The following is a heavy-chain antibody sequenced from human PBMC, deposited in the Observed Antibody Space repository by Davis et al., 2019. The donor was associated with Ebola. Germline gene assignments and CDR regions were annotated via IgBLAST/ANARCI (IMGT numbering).Heavy chain of an antibody. CDR1: GFTLSYYG. D-gene: IGHD6-13*01. Sequence: HTGGSLRLSCAASGFTLSYYGMHWVRQAPGKGLAWVSRIKTDGSYTNYADSVKGRFAIFRDNAKNTLYLQMNSLRAEDTAVYYCAKDHGYSSSWYSPPIDYWGQGTLVTVSS. CDR2: IKTDGSYT. J-gene: IGHJ4*02. V-gene: IGHV3-74*01. CDR3: AKDHGYSSSWYSPPIDY.